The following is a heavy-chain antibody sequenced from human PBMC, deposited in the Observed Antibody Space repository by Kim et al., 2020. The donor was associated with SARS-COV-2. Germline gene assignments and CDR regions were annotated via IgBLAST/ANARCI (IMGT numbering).Heavy chain of an antibody. CDR3: AKSTRVTASAEYFQH. D-gene: IGHD2-21*02. V-gene: IGHV3-23*01. J-gene: IGHJ1*01. Sequence: DSGKGRFTISRDNSKNTLYLQMNSLRAEDTAVYYCAKSTRVTASAEYFQHWGQGTLVTVSS.